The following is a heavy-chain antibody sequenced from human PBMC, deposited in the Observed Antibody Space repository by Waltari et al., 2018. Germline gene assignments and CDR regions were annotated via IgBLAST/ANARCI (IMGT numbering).Heavy chain of an antibody. J-gene: IGHJ5*02. CDR2: VRGEWEA. CDR3: ARDRGRGLFLYP. V-gene: IGHV4-4*02. D-gene: IGHD2-15*01. Sequence: QLQESGPRLVKPSGTLSLTCGVSGDSMSRSDFWGWVRQPPGKGLAWIGQVRGEWEANHNPSFGSPGHGLIDKYNNPFPRMVTSATGADTAVYYCARDRGRGLFLYPWGPGTLVTVSP. CDR1: GDSMSRSDF.